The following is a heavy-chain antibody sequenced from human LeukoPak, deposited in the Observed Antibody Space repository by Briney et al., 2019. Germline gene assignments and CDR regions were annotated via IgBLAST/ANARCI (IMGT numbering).Heavy chain of an antibody. CDR3: ARQQEVSGYFDY. V-gene: IGHV1-2*02. J-gene: IGHJ4*02. D-gene: IGHD3-16*02. CDR1: GYRFTGCY. Sequence: ATLKLSCKASGYRFTGCYMHWVRQAPGQGKGWMGWMNLNSGITNYAQNFQGRVSMTRDTSISTAFMELSRLTSDDTAVYYCARQQEVSGYFDYWGQGTLVTVSS. CDR2: MNLNSGIT.